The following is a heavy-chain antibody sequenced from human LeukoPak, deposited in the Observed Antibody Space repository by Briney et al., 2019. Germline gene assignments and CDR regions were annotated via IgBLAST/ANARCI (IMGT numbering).Heavy chain of an antibody. CDR2: ISSAGSYI. CDR1: GFTFSTYD. Sequence: VGSLRLSCAASGFTFSTYDMNWVRQAPGKGLEWVSSISSAGSYIYSADSVKGRFTISRDNARNSLYLQMSRLRAEDTAVYYCARAQGYSNAFDIWGQGTMVTVSS. V-gene: IGHV3-21*01. J-gene: IGHJ3*02. CDR3: ARAQGYSNAFDI. D-gene: IGHD5-18*01.